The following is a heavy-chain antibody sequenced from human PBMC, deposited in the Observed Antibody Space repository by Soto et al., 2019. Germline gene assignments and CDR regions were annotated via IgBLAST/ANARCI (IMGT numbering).Heavy chain of an antibody. D-gene: IGHD3-22*01. V-gene: IGHV3-11*06. CDR3: ARDWGYYDSSGYYYSDGMDV. CDR2: ISSSSSCT. CDR1: GFTFSDYY. J-gene: IGHJ6*02. Sequence: GGSLRLSCAASGFTFSDYYMSWIRQAPGKGLEWVSYISSSSSCTNYADSVKGRFTISRDNAKNSLYLQMNSLRAEDTAVYYCARDWGYYDSSGYYYSDGMDVWGQGTTVTVSS.